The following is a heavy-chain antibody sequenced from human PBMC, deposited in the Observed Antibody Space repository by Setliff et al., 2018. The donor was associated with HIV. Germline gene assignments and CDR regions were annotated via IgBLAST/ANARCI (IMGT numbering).Heavy chain of an antibody. CDR3: ARDATRGGDMDV. CDR1: GFSFSSYW. J-gene: IGHJ6*03. CDR2: IKQDGSEK. V-gene: IGHV3-7*01. Sequence: RLSCAASGFSFSSYWMSWVRQAPGKGLEWVANIKQDGSEKYYVDSVRGRFTISRDNAKNSLYLQMNSLRAGDTAVYYCARDATRGGDMDVWAKGTTVTVSS. D-gene: IGHD2-15*01.